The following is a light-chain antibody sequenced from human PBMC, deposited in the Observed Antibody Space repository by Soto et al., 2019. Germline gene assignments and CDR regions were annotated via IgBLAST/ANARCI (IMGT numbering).Light chain of an antibody. V-gene: IGLV3-1*01. CDR3: EAWDSSTGVV. CDR1: KLGDKY. CDR2: QDS. J-gene: IGLJ2*01. Sequence: SYELTQPPSVSVSPGQTASITCSGDKLGDKYACWYQQKPGQSPVLVIYQDSKRPSGIPERFSGSNSGNTATLTISGTQAMDEADYDCEAWDSSTGVVFGGVTKHTVL.